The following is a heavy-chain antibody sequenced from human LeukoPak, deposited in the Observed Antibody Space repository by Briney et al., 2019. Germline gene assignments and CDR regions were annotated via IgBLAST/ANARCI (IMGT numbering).Heavy chain of an antibody. D-gene: IGHD1-26*01. Sequence: ASVKVSCKTSGYSENFYGITWVRQVAGQGLEWMGWISAQHGQTEYAPNSQDRVTMTTDTYTNTAYMELRSLRSDDTAVYYCAKACGSRYPGGYWGQGTLVTVSS. CDR2: ISAQHGQT. V-gene: IGHV1-18*01. J-gene: IGHJ4*02. CDR3: AKACGSRYPGGY. CDR1: GYSENFYG.